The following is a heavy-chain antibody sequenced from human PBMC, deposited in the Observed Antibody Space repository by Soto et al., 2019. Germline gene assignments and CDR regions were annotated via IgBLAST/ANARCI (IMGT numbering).Heavy chain of an antibody. V-gene: IGHV4-61*01. CDR2: VYHTGRT. Sequence: QVQLQESGPGLVKPSETLSLTCTVSGGSFKSGRYSWSCIRQPPGKGLEWIGYVYHTGRTSYNPSLQSRVSISMDTCKNQFSLNLDSVTAADTAVYFCARDFAYFDSWGQGTLVTVSS. D-gene: IGHD3-3*01. CDR1: GGSFKSGRYS. CDR3: ARDFAYFDS. J-gene: IGHJ4*02.